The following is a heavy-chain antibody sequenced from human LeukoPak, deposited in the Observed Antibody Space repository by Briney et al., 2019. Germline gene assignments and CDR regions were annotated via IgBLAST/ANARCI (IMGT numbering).Heavy chain of an antibody. Sequence: ASVKVSCKASGYTFTGYYMHWVRQTPGQGLEWMGWINPNSGGTNYAQKFQGRVTITRDTSISTAYMELSRLRSDDTAVYYCASTLLGYCSSTSCPPHYYYYMYVWGKGTTVTVSS. CDR3: ASTLLGYCSSTSCPPHYYYYMYV. V-gene: IGHV1-2*02. CDR2: INPNSGGT. J-gene: IGHJ6*03. CDR1: GYTFTGYY. D-gene: IGHD2-2*01.